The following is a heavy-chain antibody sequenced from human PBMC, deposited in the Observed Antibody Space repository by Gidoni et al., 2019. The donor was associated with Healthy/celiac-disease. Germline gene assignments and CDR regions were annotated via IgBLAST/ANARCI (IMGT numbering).Heavy chain of an antibody. V-gene: IGHV3-23*01. CDR3: APTSDRYCSGGSCGGY. Sequence: EVQLLESGGGLVQPGGSLRLSCAASGVTFSSYAMSWVRQAPGKGLEWVSAISGSGGSTYYADSVKGRFTISRDTSKNTLYLQMTSLRAEDTAVYYCAPTSDRYCSGGSCGGYWGQGTLVTVSS. J-gene: IGHJ4*02. CDR2: ISGSGGST. D-gene: IGHD2-15*01. CDR1: GVTFSSYA.